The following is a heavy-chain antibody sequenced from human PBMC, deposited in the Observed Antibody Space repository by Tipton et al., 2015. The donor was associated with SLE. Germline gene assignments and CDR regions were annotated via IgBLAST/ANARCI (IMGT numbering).Heavy chain of an antibody. V-gene: IGHV3-7*03. J-gene: IGHJ4*02. D-gene: IGHD3-3*01. CDR1: GFTFSSYW. Sequence: SLRLSCAASGFTFSSYWMSWVRQAPGKGLEWVANIKQDGSEKYYVDSVKGRFTISRDNAKNSLYLQMNSLRAEDTAVYYCAKVELSGYDFWSGPIDYWGQGTLVTVSS. CDR2: IKQDGSEK. CDR3: AKVELSGYDFWSGPIDY.